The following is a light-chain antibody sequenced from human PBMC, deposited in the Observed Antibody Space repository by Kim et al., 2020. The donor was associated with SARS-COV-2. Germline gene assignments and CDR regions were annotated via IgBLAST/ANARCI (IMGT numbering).Light chain of an antibody. V-gene: IGKV3-11*01. CDR2: DAS. J-gene: IGKJ5*01. CDR3: QQHYYLIT. Sequence: EIVLTQSPATLSLSPGERATLSCRASQSVSSSLAWYQLKPGQAPRLLIYDASSRATGVPARFSGSGSGTDFTLTISSLEPEDFAVYYCQQHYYLITFGQGTQLEIK. CDR1: QSVSSS.